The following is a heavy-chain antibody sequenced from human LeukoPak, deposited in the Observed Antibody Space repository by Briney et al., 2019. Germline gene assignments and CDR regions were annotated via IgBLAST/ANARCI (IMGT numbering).Heavy chain of an antibody. CDR1: GVTFSSYA. J-gene: IGHJ5*02. CDR3: AKDRLIWTGYHTWFDP. Sequence: GGSLRLSCAASGVTFSSYAMSWVRQAPGKGLEWVSGISASGGSTYYADSVKGGFTISRDNSKNTLYLEMNSLRAEDTAIYYCAKDRLIWTGYHTWFDPWGRGTLVTVSS. V-gene: IGHV3-23*01. D-gene: IGHD3/OR15-3a*01. CDR2: ISASGGST.